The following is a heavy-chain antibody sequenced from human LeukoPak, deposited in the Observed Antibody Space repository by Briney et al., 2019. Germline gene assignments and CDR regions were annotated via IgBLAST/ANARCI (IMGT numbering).Heavy chain of an antibody. CDR3: ARDPRSECSSSSYDAFDI. D-gene: IGHD6-13*01. J-gene: IGHJ3*02. Sequence: PGGSLRLSCAASGFTFSSYAMSWVRQAPGKGLEWVSAISGSGGSTYYADSVKGRFTISRDNSKNTLYLQMNSLRAEDTAVYYCARDPRSECSSSSYDAFDIWGQGTMVTVSS. CDR1: GFTFSSYA. V-gene: IGHV3-23*01. CDR2: ISGSGGST.